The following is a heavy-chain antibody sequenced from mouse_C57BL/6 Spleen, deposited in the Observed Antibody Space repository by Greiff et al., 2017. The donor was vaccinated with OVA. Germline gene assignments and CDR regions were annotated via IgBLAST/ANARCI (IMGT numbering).Heavy chain of an antibody. Sequence: VQLQESGAELVRPGASVTLSCKASGYTFTDYEMHWVKQTPVHGLEWIGAIDPETGGTAYNQKFKGKAILTADKSSSTAYMELRSLTSEDSAVYYCTSGTGTIYWGQGTTLTVSS. CDR1: GYTFTDYE. D-gene: IGHD4-1*01. J-gene: IGHJ2*01. V-gene: IGHV1-15*01. CDR3: TSGTGTIY. CDR2: IDPETGGT.